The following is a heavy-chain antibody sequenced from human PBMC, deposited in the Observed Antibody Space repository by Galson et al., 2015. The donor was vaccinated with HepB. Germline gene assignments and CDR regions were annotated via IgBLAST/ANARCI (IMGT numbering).Heavy chain of an antibody. CDR1: GYSFTSYW. V-gene: IGHV5-51*01. D-gene: IGHD2-2*01. CDR3: ARTRGPLCSSTSCPFHLDYYYGMDV. CDR2: IYPGDSDT. J-gene: IGHJ6*02. Sequence: QSGAEVKKPGESLKISCKGSGYSFTSYWIGWVRQMPGKGLEWMGIIYPGDSDTRYSPSFQGQVTISADKSISTAYLQWSSLKASDTAMYYCARTRGPLCSSTSCPFHLDYYYGMDVWGQGTTVTVSS.